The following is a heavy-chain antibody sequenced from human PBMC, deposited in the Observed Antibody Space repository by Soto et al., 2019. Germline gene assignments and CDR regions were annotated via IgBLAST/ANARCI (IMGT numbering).Heavy chain of an antibody. J-gene: IGHJ3*02. D-gene: IGHD1-26*01. Sequence: GGSLRLSCAASGFTFSSYAMSWVRQAPGKGLEWVSAISGSGGSTYYADSVKGRFTISRDNSKNTLYLQMNSLRAEDTAVYYCAKEKIVGATRGNAFDIWGQGTMVTVSS. CDR3: AKEKIVGATRGNAFDI. CDR1: GFTFSSYA. V-gene: IGHV3-23*01. CDR2: ISGSGGST.